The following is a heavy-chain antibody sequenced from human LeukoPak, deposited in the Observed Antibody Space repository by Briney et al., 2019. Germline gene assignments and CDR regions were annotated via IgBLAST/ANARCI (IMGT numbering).Heavy chain of an antibody. CDR2: ISYDGSNK. CDR3: AKDDSSSSPGAYYFDY. J-gene: IGHJ4*02. V-gene: IGHV3-30*18. D-gene: IGHD6-6*01. CDR1: GVNFVNFG. Sequence: GGSLRLTCAASGVNFVNFGMHWVRQAPGKGLEWVAVISYDGSNKYYADSVKGRFTISRDNSKNTLYLQMNSLRAEDTAVYYCAKDDSSSSPGAYYFDYWGQGTLVTVSS.